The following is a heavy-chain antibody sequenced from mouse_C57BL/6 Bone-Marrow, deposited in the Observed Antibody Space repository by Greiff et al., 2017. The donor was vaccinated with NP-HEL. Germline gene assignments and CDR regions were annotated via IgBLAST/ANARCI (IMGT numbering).Heavy chain of an antibody. CDR1: GFTFSSYA. J-gene: IGHJ3*01. D-gene: IGHD3-1*01. CDR2: ISSGGDYI. CDR3: TRGLPWFAY. V-gene: IGHV5-9-1*02. Sequence: DVKLQESGEGLVKPGGSLKLSCAASGFTFSSYAMSWVRQTPEKRLEWVAYISSGGDYIYYADTVKGRFTISRDNARNTLYLQMSSLKSEDTAMYYCTRGLPWFAYWGQGTLVTVSA.